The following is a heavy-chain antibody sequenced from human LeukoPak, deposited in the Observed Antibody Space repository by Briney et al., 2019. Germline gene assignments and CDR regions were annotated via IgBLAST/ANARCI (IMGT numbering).Heavy chain of an antibody. V-gene: IGHV1-2*04. Sequence: ASVKVPCKASGYTFTGYYMHWVRQAPGQGLEWMGWINPNSGGTNYAQKFQGWVTMTRGTSISTAYMELSRLRSDDTAVYYCARAYYDILTGYIDWFDPWGQGTLVTVSS. J-gene: IGHJ5*02. CDR2: INPNSGGT. CDR1: GYTFTGYY. D-gene: IGHD3-9*01. CDR3: ARAYYDILTGYIDWFDP.